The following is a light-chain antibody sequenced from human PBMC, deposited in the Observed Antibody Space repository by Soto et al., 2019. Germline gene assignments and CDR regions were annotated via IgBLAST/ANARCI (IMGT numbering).Light chain of an antibody. CDR3: QQYSNWT. J-gene: IGKJ1*01. V-gene: IGKV3-15*01. CDR2: GAS. CDR1: QSVNSN. Sequence: EIVMTQSPATLSVSPGERATLSCRASQSVNSNLAWYQQKPGQAPRLLIYGASTRASGIPARFSGSGSGTEFTLTISRLQSEEFAVYYCQQYSNWTFGQGTKVEIK.